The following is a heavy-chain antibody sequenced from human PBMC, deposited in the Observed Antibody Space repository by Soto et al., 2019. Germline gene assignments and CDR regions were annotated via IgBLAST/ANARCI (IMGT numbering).Heavy chain of an antibody. D-gene: IGHD2-2*01. CDR2: TYFRSKWYN. V-gene: IGHV6-1*01. CDR3: TRENGAAAQAHYYYGMDV. Sequence: KQSQTLSLTCAISGDSVSSNSATWNWIRQSPSRGLEWLGRTYFRSKWYNDYAVSVKRRLSISPDTSKNQLSLQLNSVTPDDTAVYYCTRENGAAAQAHYYYGMDVWGQGTAVTVSS. CDR1: GDSVSSNSAT. J-gene: IGHJ6*02.